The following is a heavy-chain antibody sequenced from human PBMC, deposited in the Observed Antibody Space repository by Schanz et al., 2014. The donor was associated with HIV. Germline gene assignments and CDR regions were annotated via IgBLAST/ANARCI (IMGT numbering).Heavy chain of an antibody. CDR1: GFTFSNYA. Sequence: VQLVESGGGVVQPGRSLRLSCAVSGFTFSNYAMHWVRQAPGKGLEWVSAISGSGGSTYYADSVKGRFTISRVDSKNTVYLQMNSLRAEDTAVYYCARDPQHSFDIWGQGTMVIVSS. D-gene: IGHD3-3*02. CDR2: ISGSGGST. CDR3: ARDPQHSFDI. V-gene: IGHV3-23*04. J-gene: IGHJ3*02.